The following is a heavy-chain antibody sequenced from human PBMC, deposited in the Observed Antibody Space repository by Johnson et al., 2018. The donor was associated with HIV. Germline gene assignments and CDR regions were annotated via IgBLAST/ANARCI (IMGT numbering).Heavy chain of an antibody. Sequence: QVQLVESGGGAVQPGKSLRLSCVVSGFTFSSYAVHWVRQAPGKGLEWVAIISYDGSRKYYADSVKGRFTISRDNSKNTLYLQMNSLRAEDTAVYYCARTAGSDAFDIWGQGTMVTVSS. D-gene: IGHD6-13*01. J-gene: IGHJ3*02. CDR2: ISYDGSRK. V-gene: IGHV3-30*14. CDR3: ARTAGSDAFDI. CDR1: GFTFSSYA.